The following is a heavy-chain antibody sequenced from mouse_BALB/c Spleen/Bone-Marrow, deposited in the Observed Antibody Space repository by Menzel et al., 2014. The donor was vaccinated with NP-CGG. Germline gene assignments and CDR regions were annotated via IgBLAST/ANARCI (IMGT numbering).Heavy chain of an antibody. CDR3: ARDENVGIYWYFDV. J-gene: IGHJ1*01. CDR2: IRNKGKGYKT. CDR1: GFTFTDYY. Sequence: EVMLVESGGGLVQPGGSLRLSCATSGFTFTDYYMSWVRQPPGKALEWLGFIRNKGKGYKTEYSASVKGRFTISRDNSQSILYLQMNTLRAEDSATYYCARDENVGIYWYFDVWGAGTTVTVSS. V-gene: IGHV7-3*02.